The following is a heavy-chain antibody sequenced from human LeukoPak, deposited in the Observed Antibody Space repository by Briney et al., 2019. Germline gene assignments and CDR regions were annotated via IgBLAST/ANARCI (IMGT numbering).Heavy chain of an antibody. Sequence: GRSLRLSCAASGFTFSSYGMHWVRQAPGKGLEWVAVISYDGSNKYYADSVKGRFTISRGNSKNTLYLQMNSLRAEDTAVYYCAKDKGYFDYWGQGTLVTVSS. V-gene: IGHV3-30*18. CDR2: ISYDGSNK. CDR3: AKDKGYFDY. J-gene: IGHJ4*02. CDR1: GFTFSSYG.